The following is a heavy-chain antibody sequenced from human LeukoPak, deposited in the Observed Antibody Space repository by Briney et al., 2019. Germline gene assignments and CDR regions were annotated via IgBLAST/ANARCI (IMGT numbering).Heavy chain of an antibody. D-gene: IGHD6-19*01. CDR2: INTDGSST. CDR1: GFTFSSYW. V-gene: IGHV3-74*01. CDR3: ARGSSSSEYFQH. Sequence: GGSLRLSSAASGFTFSSYWMHWVRQSPGKGLVWVSRINTDGSSTSYADSVKGRFTISRDNAKNTLYLQMNSLRAEDTAVYYCARGSSSSEYFQHWGQGTLVTVSS. J-gene: IGHJ1*01.